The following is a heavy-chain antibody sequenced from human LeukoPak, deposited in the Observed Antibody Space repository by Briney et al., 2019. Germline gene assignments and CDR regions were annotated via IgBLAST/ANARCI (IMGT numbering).Heavy chain of an antibody. Sequence: PSETLSLTCAVYGGSFSGYYWSWIRQPPGKGLEWIGEINHSGGTNYNPSLKSRVTISVDTSKNQFSLKLSSVTAADTAVYYCARGSPYNYWGQGTLVTVSS. CDR3: ARGSPYNY. CDR2: INHSGGT. V-gene: IGHV4-34*01. J-gene: IGHJ4*02. CDR1: GGSFSGYY. D-gene: IGHD2-2*02.